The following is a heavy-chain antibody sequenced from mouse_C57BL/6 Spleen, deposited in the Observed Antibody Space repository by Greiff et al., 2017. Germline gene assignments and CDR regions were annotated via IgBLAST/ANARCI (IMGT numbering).Heavy chain of an antibody. CDR3: ARFQWSSYYFDY. V-gene: IGHV1-64*01. J-gene: IGHJ2*01. D-gene: IGHD1-1*02. CDR2: IHPNSGST. CDR1: GYTFTSDW. Sequence: VQLQQPGAELVKPGASVKLSCKASGYTFTSDWMHWVKQRPGQGLEWIGMIHPNSGSTNYNEKFKGKATLTVDKSSSTAYMQLSSLTSEDSAVYYCARFQWSSYYFDYWGQGTTLTVSS.